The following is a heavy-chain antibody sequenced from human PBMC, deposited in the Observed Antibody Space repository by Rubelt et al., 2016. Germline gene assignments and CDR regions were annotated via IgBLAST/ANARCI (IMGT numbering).Heavy chain of an antibody. CDR3: ARVIIAVAGTKIGSFDY. D-gene: IGHD6-19*01. CDR2: ISYDGSNK. Sequence: GRSLRLSCAASGFTFSSYAMHWVRQAPGKGLEWVAVISYDGSNKYYADSVKGRFTISRDNSKNTLYLQMNSLRAEDTAVYYCARVIIAVAGTKIGSFDYWGQGTLVTVSS. CDR1: GFTFSSYA. J-gene: IGHJ4*02. V-gene: IGHV3-30*04.